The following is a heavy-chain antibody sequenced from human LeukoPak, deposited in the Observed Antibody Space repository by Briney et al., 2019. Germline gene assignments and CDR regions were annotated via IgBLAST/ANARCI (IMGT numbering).Heavy chain of an antibody. J-gene: IGHJ4*02. D-gene: IGHD2/OR15-2a*01. CDR2: IYCKDGVT. CDR1: GYTFSDYY. Sequence: GASVKVSCKASGYTFSDYYIYWLRQSPGQGLEWMGWIYCKDGVTKYAEIFEGRVTMTRDTSIDTVYMELRGLTSDDTAVFYCARDGVSVMPEFHFWGQGTLVTVSS. V-gene: IGHV1-2*02. CDR3: ARDGVSVMPEFHF.